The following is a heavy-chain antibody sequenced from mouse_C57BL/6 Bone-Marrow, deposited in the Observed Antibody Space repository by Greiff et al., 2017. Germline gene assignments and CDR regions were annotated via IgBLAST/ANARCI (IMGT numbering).Heavy chain of an antibody. CDR3: ARGAYYSNDWYFDV. CDR1: GYTFTSYW. CDR2: IYPGSGST. J-gene: IGHJ1*03. Sequence: QVQLKQPGAELVKPGASVKMSCKASGYTFTSYWITWVKQRPGQGLEWIGDIYPGSGSTNYNEKFKSKATLTVDTSSSTAYMQLSSLTSEDSAVYYCARGAYYSNDWYFDVWGTGTTVTVSS. D-gene: IGHD2-5*01. V-gene: IGHV1-55*01.